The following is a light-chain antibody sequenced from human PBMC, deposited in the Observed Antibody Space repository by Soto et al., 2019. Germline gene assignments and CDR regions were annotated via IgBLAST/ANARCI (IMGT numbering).Light chain of an antibody. CDR2: DAS. V-gene: IGKV3-11*01. Sequence: EIVLTQSPATLSFSPGERATLSCMASQSVSSYLAWYQQKPGQAPRLLIYDASNRATGLPARFSGSGSGTEVTLTITSLLAEDFAVYYCQQYSHWPPTFGQGTKVDI. J-gene: IGKJ1*01. CDR3: QQYSHWPPT. CDR1: QSVSSY.